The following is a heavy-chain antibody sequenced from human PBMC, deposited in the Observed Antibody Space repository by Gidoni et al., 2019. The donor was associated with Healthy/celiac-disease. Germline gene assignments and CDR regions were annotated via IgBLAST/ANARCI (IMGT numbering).Heavy chain of an antibody. D-gene: IGHD3-10*01. J-gene: IGHJ5*02. CDR2: IYYSGST. CDR1: GCSISSSSYY. V-gene: IGHV4-39*01. CDR3: ARALLLWFGELLSWFDP. Sequence: QLQLQASGPGLVKPSETLSPTCTVAGCSISSSSYYWGWIRQPPGKGLEWIGSIYYSGSTYYNPSLKSRVTISVDTSKNQCSLKLSSVTAADTAVYYCARALLLWFGELLSWFDPWGQGTLVTVSS.